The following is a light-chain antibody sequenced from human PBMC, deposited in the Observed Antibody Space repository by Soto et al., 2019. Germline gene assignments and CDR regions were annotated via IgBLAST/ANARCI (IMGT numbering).Light chain of an antibody. Sequence: DIQMTQSPSTLSASVGDRVTISCRASQSIQTWLAWYQQKPGKAPNLLIFDASDLASGVSSRFSGSGSGAEFTLTISSLQAHDFATYYCQQYASYPYTFGRGTRLEIK. CDR3: QQYASYPYT. J-gene: IGKJ2*01. CDR2: DAS. V-gene: IGKV1-5*01. CDR1: QSIQTW.